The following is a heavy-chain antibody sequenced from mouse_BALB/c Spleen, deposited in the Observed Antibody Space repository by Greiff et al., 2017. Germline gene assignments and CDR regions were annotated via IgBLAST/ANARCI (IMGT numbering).Heavy chain of an antibody. V-gene: IGHV5-6-3*01. CDR1: GFTFSSYG. Sequence: EVKLVESGGGLVQPGGSLKLSCAASGFTFSSYGMSWVRQTPDKRLELVATINSNGGSTYYPDSVKGRFTISRDNAKNTLYLQMSSLKSEDTAMYYCARAHWDYAMDYWGQGTSVTVSS. CDR2: INSNGGST. J-gene: IGHJ4*01. CDR3: ARAHWDYAMDY. D-gene: IGHD4-1*01.